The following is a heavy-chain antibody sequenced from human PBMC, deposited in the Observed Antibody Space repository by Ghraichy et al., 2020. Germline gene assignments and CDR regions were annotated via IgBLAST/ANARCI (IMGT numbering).Heavy chain of an antibody. CDR1: GGTFSSYA. D-gene: IGHD6-19*01. CDR2: IIPIFGTA. Sequence: SVKVSCKASGGTFSSYAISWVRQAPGQGLEWMGGIIPIFGTANYAQKFQGRVTITADKSTSTAYMELSSLRSEDTAVYYCARDLIAVAGTPYFDYWGQGTLVTVSS. V-gene: IGHV1-69*06. J-gene: IGHJ4*02. CDR3: ARDLIAVAGTPYFDY.